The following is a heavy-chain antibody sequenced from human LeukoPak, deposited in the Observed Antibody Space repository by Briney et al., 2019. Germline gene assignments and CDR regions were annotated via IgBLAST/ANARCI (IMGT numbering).Heavy chain of an antibody. Sequence: GGSLRLSCAASGFSFSSYTMNWVRQAPGKGLEWVSSISGSSSYIYYADSVKGRFTISRDNAKNSLFLQMNSLRAEDTAVYYCARGYGVTWELPIDYWGQGTLVTVSS. D-gene: IGHD1-26*01. CDR3: ARGYGVTWELPIDY. V-gene: IGHV3-21*01. CDR2: ISGSSSYI. J-gene: IGHJ4*02. CDR1: GFSFSSYT.